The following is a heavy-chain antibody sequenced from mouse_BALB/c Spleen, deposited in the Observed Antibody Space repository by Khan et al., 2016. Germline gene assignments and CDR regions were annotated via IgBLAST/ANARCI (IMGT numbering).Heavy chain of an antibody. CDR2: IYPGDGST. D-gene: IGHD1-1*01. Sequence: VQLQQPGPELVKPGASVKISCKASGYTFTTYDIHWVKQRPGQGLEWIGWIYPGDGSTKYIEKFKGKATLTADKSSSTAYMQLSSLTSENSAVYFCTREHYYGSSGFAYWGQGTLVTVSA. V-gene: IGHV1S56*01. J-gene: IGHJ3*01. CDR3: TREHYYGSSGFAY. CDR1: GYTFTTYD.